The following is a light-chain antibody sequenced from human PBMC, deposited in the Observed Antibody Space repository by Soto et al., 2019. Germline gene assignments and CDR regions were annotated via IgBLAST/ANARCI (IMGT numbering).Light chain of an antibody. CDR1: QSVLYSSNNKNY. Sequence: DIVMTQSPDSLAVSLGERATINCKSSQSVLYSSNNKNYLSWYQQRPGQPPKLLIYWASTRESGVPDRFSGSGSGTEFTLTIGSLQPDDFATYYCQQYDTYFRYTFGQGTTLDIK. CDR2: WAS. J-gene: IGKJ2*01. V-gene: IGKV4-1*01. CDR3: QQYDTYFRYT.